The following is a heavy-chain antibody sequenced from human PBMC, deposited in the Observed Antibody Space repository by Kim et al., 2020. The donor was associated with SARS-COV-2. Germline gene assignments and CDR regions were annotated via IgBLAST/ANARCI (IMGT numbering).Heavy chain of an antibody. CDR3: ARDLGPGITGTTGLDY. D-gene: IGHD1-20*01. V-gene: IGHV3-48*03. J-gene: IGHJ4*02. CDR1: GFRFSSYE. CDR2: ISRSGSTT. Sequence: GGSLRLSCVASGFRFSSYEMNWVRQAPGQGLEWVSYISRSGSTTYYADSVKGRFTISRDNAKNSLYLQMNSLRAEDTAVYYCARDLGPGITGTTGLDYWGQGTLATVSS.